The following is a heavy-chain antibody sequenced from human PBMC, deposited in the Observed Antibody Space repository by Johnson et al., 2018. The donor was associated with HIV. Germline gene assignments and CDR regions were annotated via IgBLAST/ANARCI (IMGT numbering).Heavy chain of an antibody. CDR1: EFRLSNYA. Sequence: VQLVESGGGVVQPGRSLTIYCAVSEFRLSNYAMHWVRLGPGKGLQWVAVISYDGSKKFYAESVRGRFTISRDNSKNTVYLQMVSLRAEDTAVYYCARDPVWGDPDAFDIWGQGTMVTVSS. V-gene: IGHV3-30*03. CDR3: ARDPVWGDPDAFDI. CDR2: ISYDGSKK. J-gene: IGHJ3*02. D-gene: IGHD3-16*01.